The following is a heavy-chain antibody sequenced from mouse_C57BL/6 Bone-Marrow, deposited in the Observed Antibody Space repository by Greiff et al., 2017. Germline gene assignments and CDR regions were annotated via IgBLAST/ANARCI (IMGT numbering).Heavy chain of an antibody. CDR3: ARNREEYITTVVADY. J-gene: IGHJ2*01. D-gene: IGHD1-1*01. Sequence: QVQLQQSGAELARPGASVKLSCKASGYTFTSYGISWVKQRTGQGLEWIGEIYPRSGNTYYNEKFKGKATLTADKSSSTAYMELRSLTSEDSEVYFCARNREEYITTVVADYWGQGTTLTVSS. CDR1: GYTFTSYG. CDR2: IYPRSGNT. V-gene: IGHV1-81*01.